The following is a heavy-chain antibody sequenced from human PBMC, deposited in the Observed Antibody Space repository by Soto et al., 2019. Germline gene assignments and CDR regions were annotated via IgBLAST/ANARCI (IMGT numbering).Heavy chain of an antibody. J-gene: IGHJ4*02. D-gene: IGHD6-6*01. CDR2: IWYDGSNK. CDR1: GFTFISYV. V-gene: IGHV3-33*01. Sequence: GGSLRHSCASSGFTFISYVMHLVRQAPGKGLEWVAIIWYDGSNKYYADSVKGRFTISRDNSKNTLYLQMNSLGAEDTAVYYCARGPYSSSFFFDYWGQGTLVTVSS. CDR3: ARGPYSSSFFFDY.